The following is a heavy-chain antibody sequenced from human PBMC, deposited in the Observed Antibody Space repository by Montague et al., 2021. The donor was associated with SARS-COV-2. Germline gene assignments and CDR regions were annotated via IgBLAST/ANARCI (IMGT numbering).Heavy chain of an antibody. D-gene: IGHD3-22*01. Sequence: SETLSPTCAVYGGSFSGYYWTWIRQPPGKGLEWIGEINHSGSTNYNPSLKSRVTISVDTSKNQFSLKLRSVTAADTAVYYCARGGGYYNYGLDVWGPGTTVTVSS. CDR1: GGSFSGYY. CDR3: ARGGGYYNYGLDV. V-gene: IGHV4-34*01. CDR2: INHSGST. J-gene: IGHJ6*02.